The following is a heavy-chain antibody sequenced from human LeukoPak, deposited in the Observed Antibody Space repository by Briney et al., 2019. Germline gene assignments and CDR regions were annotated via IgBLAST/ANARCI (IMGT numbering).Heavy chain of an antibody. Sequence: SETLSLTCAVYGGSFSVYYWSWIRQPPGKGLEWIGEINHSGSTNYNPSLKSRVTISVDTSKNQFSLKLSSVTAADTAVYYCARHSRVTSWVMDVWGQGTTVTASS. CDR3: ARHSRVTSWVMDV. CDR1: GGSFSVYY. J-gene: IGHJ6*02. D-gene: IGHD4-11*01. V-gene: IGHV4-34*01. CDR2: INHSGST.